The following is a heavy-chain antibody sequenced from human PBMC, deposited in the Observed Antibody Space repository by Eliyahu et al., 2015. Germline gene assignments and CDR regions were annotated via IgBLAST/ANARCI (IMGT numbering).Heavy chain of an antibody. D-gene: IGHD3-9*01. Sequence: VQLVESGGGLVQPGGSLRLSCAASGFTFPNFWMYWVRRTPGKGPLWVARMNPDGTTRNYADSVEGRFTISRDNARNTLFLQMNSLTPEDTAVYYCAKDLTWNALDLWGHGTMVTVSS. V-gene: IGHV3-74*01. J-gene: IGHJ3*01. CDR1: GFTFPNFW. CDR2: MNPDGTTR. CDR3: AKDLTWNALDL.